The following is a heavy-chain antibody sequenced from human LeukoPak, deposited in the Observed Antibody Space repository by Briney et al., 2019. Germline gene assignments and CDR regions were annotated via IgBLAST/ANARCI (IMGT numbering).Heavy chain of an antibody. CDR2: ISGSGGST. D-gene: IGHD3-9*01. CDR3: ASDILTGYYGAYFDY. Sequence: GGSLRLSCAASGFSFSTYAMSWVRQAPGKGLEWVSGISGSGGSTYYADSVKGRFTISRDNSKNTLYLQMNGLRAEDTALYYCASDILTGYYGAYFDYWGQGTLVTVSS. V-gene: IGHV3-23*01. J-gene: IGHJ4*02. CDR1: GFSFSTYA.